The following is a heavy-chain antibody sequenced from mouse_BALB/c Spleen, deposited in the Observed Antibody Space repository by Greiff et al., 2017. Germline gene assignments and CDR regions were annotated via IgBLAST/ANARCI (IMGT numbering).Heavy chain of an antibody. J-gene: IGHJ2*01. CDR1: GFTFSSYG. V-gene: IGHV5-6*02. D-gene: IGHD1-1*01. CDR2: ISSGGSYT. Sequence: EVKLVESGGDLVKPGGSLKLSCAASGFTFSSYGMSWVRQTPDKRLEWVATISSGGSYTYYPDSVKGRFTISRDNAKNTLYLQMSSLKSEDTAMYYCASYYGSSYEGYFDYWGQGTTLTVSS. CDR3: ASYYGSSYEGYFDY.